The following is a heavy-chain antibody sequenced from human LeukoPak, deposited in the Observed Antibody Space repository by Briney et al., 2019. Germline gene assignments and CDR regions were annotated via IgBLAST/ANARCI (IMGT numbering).Heavy chain of an antibody. CDR1: GFTFSSYA. J-gene: IGHJ4*02. CDR3: ATGRAGVTPIPLLH. CDR2: ISGSGGST. V-gene: IGHV3-23*01. Sequence: GGSLRLSCAASGFTFSSYAMSWVRQAPGKGLEWVSAISGSGGSTYYANSVKGRFTISRDNSKNTLYLQMNSLRAEDTAVYYCATGRAGVTPIPLLHWGQGTLVTVSS. D-gene: IGHD2-21*02.